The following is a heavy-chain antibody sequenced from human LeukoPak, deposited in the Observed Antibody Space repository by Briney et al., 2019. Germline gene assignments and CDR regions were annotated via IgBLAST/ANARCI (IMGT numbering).Heavy chain of an antibody. CDR1: GFTFSSYE. CDR2: ISSSGSTI. D-gene: IGHD5-12*01. J-gene: IGHJ4*02. V-gene: IGHV3-48*03. Sequence: GGSLRLSCAASGFTFSSYEMNWVRQAPGKGLEWVSYISSSGSTIYYADSVKGRFTISRDNAKNSLYLQMNSLRAEDTAVYYCARDHSGYDFGFDYWGQGTLVTVSS. CDR3: ARDHSGYDFGFDY.